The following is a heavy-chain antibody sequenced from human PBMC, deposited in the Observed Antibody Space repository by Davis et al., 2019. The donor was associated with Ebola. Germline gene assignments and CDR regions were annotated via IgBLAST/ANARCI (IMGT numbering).Heavy chain of an antibody. J-gene: IGHJ4*02. CDR1: GFTFSSYG. Sequence: PGGSLRLSCAASGFTFSSYGMHWVRQAPGKGLEWVAVISYDGSNKYYADSVKGRFTISRDNSKNTLYLQMNSLRAEDTAVYYCAKDLSYYGSGSYSNWGQGTLVTVSS. D-gene: IGHD3-10*01. CDR3: AKDLSYYGSGSYSN. CDR2: ISYDGSNK. V-gene: IGHV3-30*18.